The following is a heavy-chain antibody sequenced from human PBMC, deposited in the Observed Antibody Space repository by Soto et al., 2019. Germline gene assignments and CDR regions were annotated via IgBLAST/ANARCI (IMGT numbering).Heavy chain of an antibody. J-gene: IGHJ6*02. CDR3: ARNQLYYDFWSGYYTSVNYYGMDA. CDR1: EYSFTSYW. D-gene: IGHD3-3*01. V-gene: IGHV5-51*01. Sequence: PXEALKISCKGSEYSFTSYWIGWVRQMPGKCLEWMGIIYPGNSDTKYSPSFQGQVTISPDKSISTAYLQWSSLKASDTAMYYCARNQLYYDFWSGYYTSVNYYGMDAWGQGTTVTVSS. CDR2: IYPGNSDT.